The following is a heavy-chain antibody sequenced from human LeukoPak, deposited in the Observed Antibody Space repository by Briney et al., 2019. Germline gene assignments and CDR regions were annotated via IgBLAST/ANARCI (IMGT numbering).Heavy chain of an antibody. CDR2: IIPIFGTA. Sequence: ASVKVSWKASGGTFSSYAISWVRQAPGQGLEWMGGIIPIFGTANYAQKFQGRVTITADKSTSTAYMELSSLRSEDTAVYYCAASHTAAAGTYTGAFDIWGQGTMVTVSS. J-gene: IGHJ3*02. D-gene: IGHD6-13*01. CDR3: AASHTAAAGTYTGAFDI. V-gene: IGHV1-69*06. CDR1: GGTFSSYA.